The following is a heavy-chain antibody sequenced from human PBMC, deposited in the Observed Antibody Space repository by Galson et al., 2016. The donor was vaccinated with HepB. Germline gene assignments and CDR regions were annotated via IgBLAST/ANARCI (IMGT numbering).Heavy chain of an antibody. CDR2: IGGSMSGSGVKT. D-gene: IGHD6-13*01. V-gene: IGHV3-23*01. J-gene: IGHJ5*02. CDR1: GFTFSTYG. Sequence: SLRLSCAASGFTFSTYGMSWVRQAPGKGVEWVSGIGGSMSGSGVKTYYADSVQGRFIISRDNPENTLYLQMNSLRAEDTAVYHCARRWQRFDPWGQGTQVTVSS. CDR3: ARRWQRFDP.